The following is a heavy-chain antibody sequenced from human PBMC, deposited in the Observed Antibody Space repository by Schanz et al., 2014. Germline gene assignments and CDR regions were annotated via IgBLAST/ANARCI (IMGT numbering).Heavy chain of an antibody. J-gene: IGHJ4*02. CDR3: AAHETLSTTACYPS. Sequence: QVQLVESGGGVVQPGRSLRLSCAASGFTFSSYGMHWVRQAPGKGLEWVAVIWYDGNNKFYADSVKGRFIISRDNSKNTLDLQMTGLRAEDTAVYYCAAHETLSTTACYPSWGQGTLVAVSS. CDR2: IWYDGNNK. CDR1: GFTFSSYG. D-gene: IGHD2-2*01. V-gene: IGHV3-33*01.